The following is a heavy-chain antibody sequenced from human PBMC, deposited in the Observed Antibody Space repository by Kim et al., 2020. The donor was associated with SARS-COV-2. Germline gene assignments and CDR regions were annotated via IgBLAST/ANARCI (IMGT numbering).Heavy chain of an antibody. Sequence: GGSLRLSCAASGFTFDDYAMHWVRQALGKGLEWVSLICGDGGSTYYADSVKGRFTISRDNSKNSLYLQMNSLRTEDTALYYCAKAGYYYGSGSPVLDYYSYGMAVWGQGTTVSVSS. CDR2: ICGDGGST. CDR1: GFTFDDYA. D-gene: IGHD3-10*01. CDR3: AKAGYYYGSGSPVLDYYSYGMAV. J-gene: IGHJ6*01. V-gene: IGHV3-43*02.